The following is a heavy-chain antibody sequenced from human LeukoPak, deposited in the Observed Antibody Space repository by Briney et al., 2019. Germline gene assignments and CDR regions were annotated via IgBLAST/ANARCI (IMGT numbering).Heavy chain of an antibody. CDR1: GGSINNYY. D-gene: IGHD3-22*01. CDR3: ARSSSGRTPPGY. Sequence: PSETLSLTCTVSGGSINNYYWSWIRQSPGKGLEWIGYIYYSGGSGSTNYNPSFKSRVTILVDMSKNQFSLKLNSVAAADTAVYYCARSSSGRTPPGYWGQGTLVTVSS. J-gene: IGHJ4*02. V-gene: IGHV4-59*01. CDR2: IYYSGGSGST.